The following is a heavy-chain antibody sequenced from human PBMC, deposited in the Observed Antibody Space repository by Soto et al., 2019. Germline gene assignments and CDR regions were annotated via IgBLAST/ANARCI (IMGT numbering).Heavy chain of an antibody. D-gene: IGHD3-9*01. Sequence: GGSLRLSCAASGFTFDDYGMSWVRQAPGKGLEWVSGINWNGGSTGYADSVKGRFTISRDNAKNSLYLQMNSLRAEDTALYYCARVYDILTGYYTRGAFDIWGQGTMVTVSS. V-gene: IGHV3-20*04. J-gene: IGHJ3*02. CDR1: GFTFDDYG. CDR3: ARVYDILTGYYTRGAFDI. CDR2: INWNGGST.